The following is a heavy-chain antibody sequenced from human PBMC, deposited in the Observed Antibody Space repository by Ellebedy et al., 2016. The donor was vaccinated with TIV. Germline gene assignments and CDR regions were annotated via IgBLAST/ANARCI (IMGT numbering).Heavy chain of an antibody. V-gene: IGHV5-10-1*01. CDR2: FDPDDSYR. D-gene: IGHD3-10*01. CDR1: GYIFTDHW. Sequence: GESLKISCKTSGYIFTDHWISWVRQVPGKGLEWMGRFDPDDSYRNYRPSFQDHVTLSADKSTSTAYLQWNSLKGSDTAIYYCARHIANEFGSGSYFNVWGQGTLVTVSS. J-gene: IGHJ4*02. CDR3: ARHIANEFGSGSYFNV.